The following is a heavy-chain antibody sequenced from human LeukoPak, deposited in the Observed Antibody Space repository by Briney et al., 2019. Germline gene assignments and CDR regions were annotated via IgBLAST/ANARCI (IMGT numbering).Heavy chain of an antibody. CDR1: GYTFTSYD. CDR3: ARGFSRMVRGVIGY. D-gene: IGHD3-10*01. CDR2: MNPNSGNT. Sequence: ASVKVSCKASGYTFTSYDINWVRQATGQGLEWMGWMNPNSGNTGYAQKCQGRVTMTRNTSISTAYMELSSLRSEDTAVYYCARGFSRMVRGVIGYWGQGTLVTVSS. J-gene: IGHJ4*02. V-gene: IGHV1-8*01.